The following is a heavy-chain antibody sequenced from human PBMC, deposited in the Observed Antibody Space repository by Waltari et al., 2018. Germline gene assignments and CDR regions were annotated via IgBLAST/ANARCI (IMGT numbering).Heavy chain of an antibody. Sequence: QVQLQESGPGLVKPSETLSLTCTVSGGSISSYYWSWIRQPPGKGLEWIGYIYYSGSTNYNPSLKSRVTISVDTSKNQFSLKLSSVTAADTAVYYCARERRYSSSFYYGMDVWGQGTTVTVSS. J-gene: IGHJ6*02. CDR3: ARERRYSSSFYYGMDV. CDR2: IYYSGST. CDR1: GGSISSYY. V-gene: IGHV4-59*01. D-gene: IGHD6-6*01.